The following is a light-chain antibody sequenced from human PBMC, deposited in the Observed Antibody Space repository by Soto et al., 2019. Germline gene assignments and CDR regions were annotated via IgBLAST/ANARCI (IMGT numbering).Light chain of an antibody. Sequence: VLTQSPGTLSLSPGERATLSCRASQSVSGTDLAWYQQRPGQAPRLLIYDASTRAPGIPRRFSGSESGTDFTLTITRLEPEDFAVYYCQQYGSSPWTFGQGTRVEIK. CDR3: QQYGSSPWT. V-gene: IGKV3-20*01. CDR2: DAS. CDR1: QSVSGTD. J-gene: IGKJ1*01.